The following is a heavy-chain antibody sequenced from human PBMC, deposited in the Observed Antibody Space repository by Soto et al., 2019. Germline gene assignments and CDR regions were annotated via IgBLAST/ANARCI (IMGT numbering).Heavy chain of an antibody. D-gene: IGHD6-13*01. V-gene: IGHV4-4*02. CDR2: VHYAGST. CDR3: ATGLGVAAGAGF. J-gene: IGHJ4*02. CDR1: GGSIGASDW. Sequence: KSSETLSLTCTVSGGSIGASDWCNWVRQPPGKGLEWIGEVHYAGSTNYNPSLKSRLVISLDQSKTQFSLRLTAVTAADTAMYYCATGLGVAAGAGFWGRGSLVTVSS.